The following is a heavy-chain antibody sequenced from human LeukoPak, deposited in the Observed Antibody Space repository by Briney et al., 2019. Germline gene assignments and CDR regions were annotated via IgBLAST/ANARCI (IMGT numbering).Heavy chain of an antibody. CDR1: GGPISSGGYY. V-gene: IGHV4-31*03. CDR3: ARYSSSWYLGPDYYFDY. CDR2: IYYSGST. J-gene: IGHJ4*02. Sequence: SETLSLTCTVSGGPISSGGYYWSWIRQHPGKGLEWIGYIYYSGSTYYNPSLKSRVTISVDTSKNQFSLKLSSVTAADTAVYYCARYSSSWYLGPDYYFDYWGQGTLVTVSS. D-gene: IGHD6-13*01.